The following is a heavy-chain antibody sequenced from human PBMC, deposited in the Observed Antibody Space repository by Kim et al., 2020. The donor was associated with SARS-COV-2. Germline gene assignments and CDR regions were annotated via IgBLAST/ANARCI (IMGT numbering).Heavy chain of an antibody. V-gene: IGHV3-23*01. Sequence: ADSVKGRFTISRDTSRNTLYLQMNSLRADDTAVYYCAKTPWMSSCYYFDYWGQGTLVTVSS. CDR3: AKTPWMSSCYYFDY. D-gene: IGHD2-2*01. J-gene: IGHJ4*02.